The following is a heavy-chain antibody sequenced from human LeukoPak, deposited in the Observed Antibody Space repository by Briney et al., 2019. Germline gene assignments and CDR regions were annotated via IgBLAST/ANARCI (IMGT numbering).Heavy chain of an antibody. V-gene: IGHV1-18*01. CDR2: ISAYNGNT. CDR3: ARYGSGGRVEDY. D-gene: IGHD2-15*01. Sequence: ASVKVSCKASGGTFSSYAISWVRQAPGQGLEWMGWISAYNGNTNYAQKLQGRVTMTTDTSTSTAYMELRSLRSDDTAVYYCARYGSGGRVEDYWGQGTLVTVSS. CDR1: GGTFSSYA. J-gene: IGHJ4*02.